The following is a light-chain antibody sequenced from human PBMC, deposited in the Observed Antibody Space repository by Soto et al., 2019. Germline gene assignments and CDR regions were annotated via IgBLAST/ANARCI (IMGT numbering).Light chain of an antibody. CDR2: EVS. V-gene: IGKV2-30*02. CDR1: QSLIHSDGNTY. CDR3: LQGTHWPWT. Sequence: DVVMTQSPLFLPVTLAQPASISCRSSQSLIHSDGNTYLSWFQQRPGQSPRRLIYEVSDRDSGVPDRFTGSGSATDFTLKISRVEAEDVGVYYCLQGTHWPWTFGQGTEVEI. J-gene: IGKJ1*01.